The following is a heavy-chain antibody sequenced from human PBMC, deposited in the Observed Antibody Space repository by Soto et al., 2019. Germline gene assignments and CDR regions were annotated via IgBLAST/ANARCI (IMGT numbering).Heavy chain of an antibody. J-gene: IGHJ4*02. D-gene: IGHD3-10*01. CDR1: GYTFIDHY. Sequence: ASVKVSCKASGYTFIDHYVHWMRQAPGQGLEWMGWINPANGDTKFAQKFQGRLTMTRDKSISTHYMELRRLRSDDTAVYYCARPLHPYYGPGSIHGFFDYWAQATLATVSS. CDR2: INPANGDT. CDR3: ARPLHPYYGPGSIHGFFDY. V-gene: IGHV1-2*02.